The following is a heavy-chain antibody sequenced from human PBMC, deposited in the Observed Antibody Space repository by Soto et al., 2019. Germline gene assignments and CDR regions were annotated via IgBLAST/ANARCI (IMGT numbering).Heavy chain of an antibody. Sequence: QVQLVQSGAEVRKPGSSVKVSCKASGDTFSFYSIHWVRQAPGLGLEWMGRINPILSMSNYAQRFQGRVTMTADKSTSTAYMKLSGLRSEDTAIYYCASSYGSGYRAFDHWGQGALVTVSS. D-gene: IGHD3-10*01. V-gene: IGHV1-69*02. CDR1: GDTFSFYS. CDR3: ASSYGSGYRAFDH. CDR2: INPILSMS. J-gene: IGHJ4*02.